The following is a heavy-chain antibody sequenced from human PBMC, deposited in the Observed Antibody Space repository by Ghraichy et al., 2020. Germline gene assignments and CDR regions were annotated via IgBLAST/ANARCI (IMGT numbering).Heavy chain of an antibody. V-gene: IGHV3-23*01. Sequence: PGGSLRLSCAASGFTFSSYAMSWVRQAPGKGLEWVSAISGSGGSTYYADSVKGRFTISRDNSKNTLYLQMNSLRAEDTAVYYCAKDTDRYSYGYWVYWGQGTLVTVSS. J-gene: IGHJ4*02. CDR1: GFTFSSYA. CDR3: AKDTDRYSYGYWVY. CDR2: ISGSGGST. D-gene: IGHD5-18*01.